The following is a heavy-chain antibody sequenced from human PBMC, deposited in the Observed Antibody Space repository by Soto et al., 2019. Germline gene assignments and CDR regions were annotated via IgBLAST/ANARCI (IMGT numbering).Heavy chain of an antibody. CDR3: ARDREVRVRGVIMGTLPRYYYYYMDV. J-gene: IGHJ6*03. CDR1: GFTVSSNY. CDR2: IYSGGST. Sequence: GGSLRLSCAASGFTVSSNYMSWVRQAPGKGLEWVSVIYSGGSTYYADSVKGRFTISRDNSKNTLYLQMNSLRAEDTAVYYCARDREVRVRGVIMGTLPRYYYYYMDVWGKGTTVTVSS. D-gene: IGHD3-10*01. V-gene: IGHV3-66*01.